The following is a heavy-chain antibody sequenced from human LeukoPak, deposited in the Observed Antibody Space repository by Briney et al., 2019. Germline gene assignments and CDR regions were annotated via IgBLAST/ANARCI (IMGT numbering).Heavy chain of an antibody. CDR3: ARESRGYSGYDIPNWFDP. J-gene: IGHJ5*02. CDR2: INPNSGGT. D-gene: IGHD5-12*01. Sequence: ASVKVSCKASGYTFTGYYMHWVRQAPGQGLEWMGWINPNSGGTNYAQKFQGWVTMTRDTSISTAYMELSRLRSDDTAVYYCARESRGYSGYDIPNWFDPWGQGTLVTVSS. V-gene: IGHV1-2*04. CDR1: GYTFTGYY.